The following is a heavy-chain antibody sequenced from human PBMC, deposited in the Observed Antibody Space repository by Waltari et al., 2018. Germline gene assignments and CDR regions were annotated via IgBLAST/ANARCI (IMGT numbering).Heavy chain of an antibody. CDR1: GVSFSTYV. J-gene: IGHJ6*03. CDR3: AKEGYFYMDV. Sequence: EVQLLESGGGLVQPGGSLRLSCAASGVSFSTYVISWVRQAPGKGGGWVSLITGDGNRIQDADSVEGRFTISRNNTKNTVYLQMNSLRVEDMAVYYCAKEGYFYMDVWGNGTTVTVSS. V-gene: IGHV3-23*03. CDR2: ITGDGNRI.